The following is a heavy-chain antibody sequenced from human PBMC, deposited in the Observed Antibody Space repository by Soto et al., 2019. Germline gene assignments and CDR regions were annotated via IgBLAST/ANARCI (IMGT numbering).Heavy chain of an antibody. Sequence: SGPTLVNPTQTLTLTCSFSGFSIRTSGVGVGWIRQPPGKALEWLAFTYWDNDNRYNPSLKSRLTVAKDASKSLVVLLMTNMDPVDTATYYCAHRRGGYNWDDGYFDYWGQGTLVTVSS. CDR1: GFSIRTSGVG. D-gene: IGHD1-20*01. CDR2: TYWDNDN. J-gene: IGHJ4*02. V-gene: IGHV2-5*02. CDR3: AHRRGGYNWDDGYFDY.